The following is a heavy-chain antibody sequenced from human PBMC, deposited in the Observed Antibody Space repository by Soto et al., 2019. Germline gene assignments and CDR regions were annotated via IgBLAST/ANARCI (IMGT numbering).Heavy chain of an antibody. V-gene: IGHV1-18*04. CDR2: ISAYNGNT. CDR3: ARVRRYYDILTGYYIFDY. D-gene: IGHD3-9*01. J-gene: IGHJ4*02. CDR1: GYTFTSYG. Sequence: ASVKVSCKASGYTFTSYGISWVRQAPGQGLEWMGWISAYNGNTNYAQKLQGRVTMTTDTSTSTAYMELRSLRSDDTAVYYCARVRRYYDILTGYYIFDYWGQGTLVTVSS.